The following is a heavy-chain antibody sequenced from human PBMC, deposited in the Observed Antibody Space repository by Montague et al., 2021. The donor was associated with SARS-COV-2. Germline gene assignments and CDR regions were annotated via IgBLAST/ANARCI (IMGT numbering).Heavy chain of an antibody. D-gene: IGHD3-3*01. CDR3: ARQKMGSFTFFGVVMHDRWFDQ. V-gene: IGHV4-39*01. CDR1: GGSISSSSYY. Sequence: SETLSLTCTVSGGSISSSSYYWGWIRQPPGKGLEWIGNIYYSGSTYYNPSLKSRVTISVDTSKNQFSLKLSSVTAADTAVYYCARQKMGSFTFFGVVMHDRWFDQWGQGTLVTVSS. J-gene: IGHJ5*02. CDR2: IYYSGST.